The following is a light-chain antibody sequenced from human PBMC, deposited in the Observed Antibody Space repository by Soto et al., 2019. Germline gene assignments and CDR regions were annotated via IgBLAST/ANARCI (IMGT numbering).Light chain of an antibody. Sequence: QSVLTQPPSASGSPGQSVTISCTGTSSDVGHYDYVSWYQQQPGKAPKLMIYGVSKRPSGVPDRFSGSKFGYTASLTVSGLQAEDEADYYCSSYGGSNNLVFGGGTKLTVL. CDR2: GVS. CDR1: SSDVGHYDY. CDR3: SSYGGSNNLV. J-gene: IGLJ2*01. V-gene: IGLV2-8*01.